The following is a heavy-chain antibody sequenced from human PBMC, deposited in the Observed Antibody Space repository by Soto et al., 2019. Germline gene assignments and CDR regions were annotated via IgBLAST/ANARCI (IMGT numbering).Heavy chain of an antibody. V-gene: IGHV3-23*01. CDR3: AKWYYYDSRPRKYFDY. J-gene: IGHJ4*02. CDR2: VSGSGGTT. Sequence: EVQLLESGGGLVQPGGSVRLSCAASGFTFSSYAMSWVRQAPGKGLEWVSAVSGSGGTTYYAESVKGRFTISRDNSKNTVYLQMNSLRVEDTAVYYCAKWYYYDSRPRKYFDYWGQGTLVIVSS. CDR1: GFTFSSYA. D-gene: IGHD3-22*01.